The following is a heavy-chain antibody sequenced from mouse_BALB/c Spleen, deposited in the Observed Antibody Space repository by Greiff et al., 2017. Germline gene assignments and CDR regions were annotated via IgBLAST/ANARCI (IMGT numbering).Heavy chain of an antibody. Sequence: VQLQQSGAELVKPGASVKLSCTASGFNIKDTYMHWVKQRPEQGLEWIGRIDPANGNTKYDPKFHGKATITADTSSNTAYLQLSSLTSEDTAVYYYASLRDYDPWFAYWGQGTLVTVSA. V-gene: IGHV14-3*02. CDR2: IDPANGNT. CDR1: GFNIKDTY. J-gene: IGHJ3*01. D-gene: IGHD2-4*01. CDR3: ASLRDYDPWFAY.